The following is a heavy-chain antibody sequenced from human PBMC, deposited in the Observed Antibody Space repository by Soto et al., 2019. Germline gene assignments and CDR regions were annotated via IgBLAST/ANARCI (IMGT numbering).Heavy chain of an antibody. CDR2: ISGSGGST. D-gene: IGHD2-2*01. J-gene: IGHJ4*02. Sequence: GGSLRLSCAASGFTFSSYAMSWVRQAPGKGLEWVSAISGSGGSTYYADSVKGRCTMSRDHSKNTLYLQMNSLRAEDTAVYYCAKVGGSRVVVPAADFDYWGQGTLVTVSS. V-gene: IGHV3-23*01. CDR3: AKVGGSRVVVPAADFDY. CDR1: GFTFSSYA.